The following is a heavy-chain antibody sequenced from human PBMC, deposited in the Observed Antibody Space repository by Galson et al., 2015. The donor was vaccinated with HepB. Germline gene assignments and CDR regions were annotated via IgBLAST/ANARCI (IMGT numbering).Heavy chain of an antibody. CDR2: ISWSSGSI. J-gene: IGHJ4*02. CDR1: GITFKDYA. CDR3: AKSAYYDFWSGYYNGDYFDY. Sequence: SLRLSCAASGITFKDYAMHWVRQAPGKGLEWVAGISWSSGSIGYAESVKGRFTISRDNAKNSLFLQMNSLRAEDTALYFCAKSAYYDFWSGYYNGDYFDYWGQGTLVTVSS. D-gene: IGHD3-3*01. V-gene: IGHV3-9*01.